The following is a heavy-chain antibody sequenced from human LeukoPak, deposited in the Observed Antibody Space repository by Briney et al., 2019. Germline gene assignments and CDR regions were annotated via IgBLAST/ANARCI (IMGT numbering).Heavy chain of an antibody. D-gene: IGHD3-10*01. V-gene: IGHV3-74*01. CDR1: GFTFSNYW. Sequence: GGSLRLSCAASGFTFSNYWMHWVRQAPGKGLVWVSRLNSDGSSTNYADSVKGRFTISRDNAESTVYLQMNSLRAEDTAVYFCARDRYYIFDYWGQGAPVTVSS. J-gene: IGHJ4*02. CDR2: LNSDGSST. CDR3: ARDRYYIFDY.